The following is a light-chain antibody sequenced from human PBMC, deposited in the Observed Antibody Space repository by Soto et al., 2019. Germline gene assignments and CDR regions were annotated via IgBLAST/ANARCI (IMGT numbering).Light chain of an antibody. V-gene: IGKV3-11*01. CDR2: YAS. CDR3: QQRSNWSWT. J-gene: IGKJ1*01. Sequence: IGLPQSPATLSLSPGERATLSCRASQSVSSYLAWYQQKPGQAPRLLIYYASNRATGIPARFSGSGSGTDFTLTISSLEPEDFAVYYCQQRSNWSWTFGQGTKVDIK. CDR1: QSVSSY.